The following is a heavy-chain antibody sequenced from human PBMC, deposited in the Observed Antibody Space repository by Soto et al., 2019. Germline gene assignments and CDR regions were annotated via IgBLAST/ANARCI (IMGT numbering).Heavy chain of an antibody. V-gene: IGHV3-21*01. Sequence: PGGSLRLSCAASGFTFSSYSMNWVRQAPGKGLEWVSSISSSSSYIYYADSVKGRFTISRDNAKNSLYLQMNSLRAEDTAVYYCARDPMKPYYYDSSGPSPVYWGQGTLVTVSS. CDR1: GFTFSSYS. J-gene: IGHJ4*02. D-gene: IGHD3-22*01. CDR3: ARDPMKPYYYDSSGPSPVY. CDR2: ISSSSSYI.